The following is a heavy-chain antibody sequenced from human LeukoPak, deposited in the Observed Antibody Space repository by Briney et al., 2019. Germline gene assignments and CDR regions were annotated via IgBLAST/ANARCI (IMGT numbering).Heavy chain of an antibody. Sequence: SETLSLTCAVYGGSFSGYYWSWIRQPPGKGLEWIGEINHSGSTNYNPSLKSRVTIPVDTSKNQFSLKLSSVTAADTAVYYCARRRSSSWYYFDYWGQGTLVTDSS. CDR3: ARRRSSSWYYFDY. V-gene: IGHV4-34*01. CDR1: GGSFSGYY. CDR2: INHSGST. J-gene: IGHJ4*02. D-gene: IGHD6-13*01.